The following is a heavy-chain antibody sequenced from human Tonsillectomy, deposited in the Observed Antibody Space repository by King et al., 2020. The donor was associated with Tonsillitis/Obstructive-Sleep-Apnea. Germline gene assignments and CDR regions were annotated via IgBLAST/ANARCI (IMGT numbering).Heavy chain of an antibody. CDR1: GGSFSGYY. D-gene: IGHD3-22*01. CDR3: ARGGFYDSSGYYSYEFDY. V-gene: IGHV4-34*01. Sequence: VQLQQWGAGLLKPSETLSLTCAVYGGSFSGYYWSWIRQPPGKGLEWIGEINHSGSTNYNPSLKSRVTISVDTSKNQFSLKLTSVTAADTAVYYCARGGFYDSSGYYSYEFDYWGQGNLVTVSS. J-gene: IGHJ4*02. CDR2: INHSGST.